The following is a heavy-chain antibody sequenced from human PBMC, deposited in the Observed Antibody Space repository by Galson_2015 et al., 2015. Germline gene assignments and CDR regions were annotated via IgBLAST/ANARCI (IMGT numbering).Heavy chain of an antibody. CDR1: GFTFSSYA. J-gene: IGHJ4*02. Sequence: SLRLSCAVSGFTFSSYAMSWVRQAPGKGLEWVSLITASGGSPYYADSVKGRFTISRDNSKNTLYLQMSSLRAEDTAMYFWAKGVGSDFYYPNDYWGQGTLVTVSS. D-gene: IGHD3-22*01. V-gene: IGHV3-23*01. CDR2: ITASGGSP. CDR3: AKGVGSDFYYPNDY.